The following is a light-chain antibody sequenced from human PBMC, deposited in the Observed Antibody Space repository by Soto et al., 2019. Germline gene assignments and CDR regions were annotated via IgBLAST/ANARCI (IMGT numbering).Light chain of an antibody. Sequence: QLVLTQSPSASASLGASVKLTCTLSSGHSSYAIAWHQQQPEKGPRYLMKLNSDGSHSKGDGIPDRFSGSSSGAERYLTISSLQSEDEADDYCQTWGTGTFYVFGTGTKVTVL. J-gene: IGLJ1*01. CDR1: SGHSSYA. CDR3: QTWGTGTFYV. V-gene: IGLV4-69*01. CDR2: LNSDGSH.